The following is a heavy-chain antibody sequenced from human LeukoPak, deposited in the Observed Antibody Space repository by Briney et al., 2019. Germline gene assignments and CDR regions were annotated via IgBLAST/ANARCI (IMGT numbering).Heavy chain of an antibody. D-gene: IGHD4-17*01. V-gene: IGHV3-23*01. CDR2: ISGSGETT. J-gene: IGHJ3*02. CDR1: GFTFSNYA. Sequence: GGSLRLSCAASGFTFSNYAMSWVRQAPGKGLEWVSGISGSGETTYYADSVKGRFTISRDNSKNTLYLHMNSLRAEDTALYYCAKGHQVTTFYDAFDIWGQGTTVTVSS. CDR3: AKGHQVTTFYDAFDI.